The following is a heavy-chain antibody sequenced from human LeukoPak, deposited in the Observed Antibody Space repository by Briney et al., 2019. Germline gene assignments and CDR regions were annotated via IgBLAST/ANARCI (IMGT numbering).Heavy chain of an antibody. V-gene: IGHV3-33*06. CDR3: AKDAQRGFDYSNSLEH. J-gene: IGHJ5*02. CDR2: IWNDGSNK. CDR1: GFTFSHYG. D-gene: IGHD4-11*01. Sequence: PGRSLRLSCATSGFTFSHYGMHWVRQAPGKGLEWVAVIWNDGSNKYYGDSVKGRFTISRDNSKNTLYLQMNSLTVEDTAVYYCAKDAQRGFDYSNSLEHWDQGTLVTVSS.